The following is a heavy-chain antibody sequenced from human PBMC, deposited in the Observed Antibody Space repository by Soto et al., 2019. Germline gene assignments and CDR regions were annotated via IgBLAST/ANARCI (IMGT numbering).Heavy chain of an antibody. CDR1: GFTFSSYA. V-gene: IGHV3-23*01. CDR3: AKDQGEFSDFDY. Sequence: EVQLLESGGGLVQPGGSLRLSCAASGFTFSSYAMSWVRQAPGKGLEWVSAISGSGGSTYYADSVKGRFTISRDNSKNTLYLQMNSLRAEDTAVDYCAKDQGEFSDFDYWGQGTLVTVSS. CDR2: ISGSGGST. J-gene: IGHJ4*02. D-gene: IGHD3-3*01.